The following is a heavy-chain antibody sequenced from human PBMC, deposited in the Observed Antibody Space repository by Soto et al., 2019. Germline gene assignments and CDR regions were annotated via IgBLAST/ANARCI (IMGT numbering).Heavy chain of an antibody. V-gene: IGHV3-30-3*01. J-gene: IGHJ6*01. CDR1: GFTFSSYA. CDR3: ARESDGDCWSSYHGPDYYYGIDV. CDR2: ISYDGSNK. Sequence: GGSLRISCAASGFTFSSYAMHWVRQAPGKGLEWVAVISYDGSNKYYADSVKGRFTISRDNSTTTLYPQMNSLRDEDTAVYYCARESDGDCWSSYHGPDYYYGIDVWGQWTTVTVSS. D-gene: IGHD3-3*01.